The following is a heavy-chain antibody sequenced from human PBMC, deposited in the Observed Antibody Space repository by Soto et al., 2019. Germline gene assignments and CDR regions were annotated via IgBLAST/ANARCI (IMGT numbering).Heavy chain of an antibody. Sequence: QLQLQESGSGLVKPSQTLSLTCAVSGGSISSGGYSWSWIRQPPGKGLEWIGYIYHSGSTYYNPSLKSRVTISVDRSKNQFSLKLSSVTAADTAVYYCARGRNYDILTGYPYNWFDPWGQGTLVTVSS. D-gene: IGHD3-9*01. V-gene: IGHV4-30-2*01. J-gene: IGHJ5*02. CDR2: IYHSGST. CDR1: GGSISSGGYS. CDR3: ARGRNYDILTGYPYNWFDP.